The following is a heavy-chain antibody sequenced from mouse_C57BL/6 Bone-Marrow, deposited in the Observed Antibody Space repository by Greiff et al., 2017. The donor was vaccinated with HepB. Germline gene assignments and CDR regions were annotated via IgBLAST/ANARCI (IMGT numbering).Heavy chain of an antibody. CDR3: AILCYAMDY. V-gene: IGHV5-6*01. Sequence: EVQLVESGGDLVKPGGSLKLSCAASGFTFSSYGMSWVRQTPDKRLEWVATISSGGSYTYYPDSVKGRFTISRDNAKNTLYLQMSSLKSEDTAMYYCAILCYAMDYWGQGTSVTVSS. J-gene: IGHJ4*01. CDR1: GFTFSSYG. CDR2: ISSGGSYT.